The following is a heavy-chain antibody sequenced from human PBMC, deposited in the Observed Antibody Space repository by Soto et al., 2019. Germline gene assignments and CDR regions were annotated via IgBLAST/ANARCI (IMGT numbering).Heavy chain of an antibody. CDR2: INHTGST. CDR3: ARSFYGSGA. J-gene: IGHJ5*02. D-gene: IGHD3-10*01. V-gene: IGHV4-34*01. Sequence: QVQLQQWGAGLLKPSETLSLTCAVYGGSFSGYYWSWIRQPPGKGLEWIGEINHTGSTNYNPTLKSRVTISVDTSKNQFSLKLSSVTAADSAVYYCARSFYGSGAWGQGTLVTVSS. CDR1: GGSFSGYY.